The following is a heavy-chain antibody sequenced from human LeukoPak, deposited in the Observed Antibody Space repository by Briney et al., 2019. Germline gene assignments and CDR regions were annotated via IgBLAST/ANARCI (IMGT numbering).Heavy chain of an antibody. J-gene: IGHJ4*02. CDR2: INHSGGT. Sequence: SETLSLTCAVYGGSFSGYYWSWIRQPPGKGLEWIGEINHSGGTNYNPSLKSRVTISVDTSKNQFSLKLSSVAAADTAIYYCTRRGGDYWGQGTLVTVSS. CDR1: GGSFSGYY. D-gene: IGHD3-10*01. V-gene: IGHV4-34*01. CDR3: TRRGGDY.